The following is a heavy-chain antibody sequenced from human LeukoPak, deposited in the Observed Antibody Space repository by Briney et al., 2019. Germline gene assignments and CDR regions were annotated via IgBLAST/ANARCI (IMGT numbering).Heavy chain of an antibody. D-gene: IGHD1-26*01. J-gene: IGHJ3*02. CDR2: IYPGDSDT. CDR1: GYSFTNYW. Sequence: GESLKISCKGSGYSFTNYWIVWVRQMPGKGLEWMGIIYPGDSDTRYSPSFQGQVTISADKSINTAYLQWSSLKASDTAMYYCARRVVGSTTHAFDIWGQGTMVTVSS. V-gene: IGHV5-51*01. CDR3: ARRVVGSTTHAFDI.